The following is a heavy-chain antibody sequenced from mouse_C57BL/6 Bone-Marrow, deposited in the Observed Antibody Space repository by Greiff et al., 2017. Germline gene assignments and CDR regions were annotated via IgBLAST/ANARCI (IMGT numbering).Heavy chain of an antibody. CDR3: ARGQLRLTYYFDY. V-gene: IGHV1-66*01. D-gene: IGHD3-2*02. Sequence: QVQLQQSGPELVKPGASVKISCKASGYSFTSYYIHWVKQRPGQGLEWIGWIYPGSGNTKYNEKFKGKATLTADTSSSTAYMQLSSLTSEDSAVYYCARGQLRLTYYFDYWGQGTTLTVSS. CDR1: GYSFTSYY. CDR2: IYPGSGNT. J-gene: IGHJ2*01.